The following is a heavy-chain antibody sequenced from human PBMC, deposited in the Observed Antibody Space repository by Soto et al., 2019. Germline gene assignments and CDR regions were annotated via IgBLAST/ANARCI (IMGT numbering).Heavy chain of an antibody. CDR3: ARSTTHYDYYYYMDV. J-gene: IGHJ6*03. D-gene: IGHD1-1*01. V-gene: IGHV5-51*01. Sequence: PGESLKISCKGSGYSFTSYWIGWVRQMPWKGLEWMGIIYPGDSDTRYSPSFQGQVTISADKSISTAYLQWSSLKASDTAMYYSARSTTHYDYYYYMDVWGKGTTVTVSS. CDR2: IYPGDSDT. CDR1: GYSFTSYW.